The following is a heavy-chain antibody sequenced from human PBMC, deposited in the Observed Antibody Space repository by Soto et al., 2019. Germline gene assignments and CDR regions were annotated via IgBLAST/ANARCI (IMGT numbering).Heavy chain of an antibody. CDR3: ARAESGTADACDI. D-gene: IGHD6-25*01. J-gene: IGHJ3*02. CDR1: GFTFSDYY. CDR2: ISSSSSYT. V-gene: IGHV3-11*06. Sequence: QVQLVESGGGLVKPGGSLRLSCAASGFTFSDYYMSWIRQAPGKGLEWVSYISSSSSYTNYADSVKGRFTISRDNAKNSLYLQMNSLRAEDTAVYYCARAESGTADACDIWGQGTMVTVSS.